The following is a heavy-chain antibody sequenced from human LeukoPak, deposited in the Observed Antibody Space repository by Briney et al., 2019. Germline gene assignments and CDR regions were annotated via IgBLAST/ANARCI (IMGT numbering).Heavy chain of an antibody. CDR2: FDPEDGET. Sequence: ASVKVSCKVSGYTLTELSMHWVRQAPGKGLGWMGGFDPEDGETIYAQKFQGRVTMTEDTSTDTAYMELSSLRSEDTAVYYCATFALGGSGWYGRFDYWGQGTLVTVSS. D-gene: IGHD6-19*01. CDR1: GYTLTELS. CDR3: ATFALGGSGWYGRFDY. J-gene: IGHJ4*02. V-gene: IGHV1-24*01.